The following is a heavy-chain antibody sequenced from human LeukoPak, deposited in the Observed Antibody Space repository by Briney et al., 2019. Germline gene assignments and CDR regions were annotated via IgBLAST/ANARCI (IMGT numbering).Heavy chain of an antibody. CDR3: ATVMFGVVKN. V-gene: IGHV4-30-2*01. J-gene: IGHJ4*02. Sequence: SETLSLTCTVSGGSISSGGYYWSWIRQPPGKGLEWIGYIYHSGSTYYNPSLKSRVTISVDRSKNQFSLKLSSVTAADTAVYYCATVMFGVVKNWGQGTLVTVSS. D-gene: IGHD3-3*01. CDR2: IYHSGST. CDR1: GGSISSGGYY.